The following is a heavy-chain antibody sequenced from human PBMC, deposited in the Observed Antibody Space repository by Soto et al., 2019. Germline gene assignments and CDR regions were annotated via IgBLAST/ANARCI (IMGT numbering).Heavy chain of an antibody. D-gene: IGHD3-22*01. Sequence: EVQLVESGGGLVQPGGSLRLSCAASGFTFSRYWMHWVRQAPGKGLMWVSRIKSDGSGTYYADSVKGRLTISRDNAKNTRYLQMNSLRAEDTAVYFCARGDGDYYDGNGYLGRHWGQGTLVTVSS. CDR2: IKSDGSGT. CDR3: ARGDGDYYDGNGYLGRH. CDR1: GFTFSRYW. V-gene: IGHV3-74*01. J-gene: IGHJ4*02.